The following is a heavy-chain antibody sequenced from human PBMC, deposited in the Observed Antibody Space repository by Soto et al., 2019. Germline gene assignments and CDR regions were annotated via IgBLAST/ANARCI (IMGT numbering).Heavy chain of an antibody. D-gene: IGHD2-8*01. V-gene: IGHV1-69*13. J-gene: IGHJ6*02. CDR3: CTYCTNGVCYSGYYYGMDV. CDR2: IIPIFGTA. CDR1: GGTFSSYA. Sequence: SVKVSCKASGGTFSSYAISWVRQAPGQGLEWMGGIIPIFGTANYAQKFQGRVTITADESTSTAYMELSSLRSEDTAVYYCCTYCTNGVCYSGYYYGMDVWGQGTTVTVSS.